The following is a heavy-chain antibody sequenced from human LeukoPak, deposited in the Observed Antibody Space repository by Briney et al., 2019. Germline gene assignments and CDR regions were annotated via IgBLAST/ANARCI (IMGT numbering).Heavy chain of an antibody. Sequence: GGSLRLSCTGSGFTFGDYVMTWFRQTPGKGLEWVANIKYDSSQKDYVDSVRGRFTISRDNAKNALYLQMNTLRVEDTAMYYCTRNREWNLWDYWGQGTLVTVSS. CDR2: IKYDSSQK. V-gene: IGHV3-7*01. D-gene: IGHD1-7*01. CDR1: GFTFGDYV. CDR3: TRNREWNLWDY. J-gene: IGHJ4*02.